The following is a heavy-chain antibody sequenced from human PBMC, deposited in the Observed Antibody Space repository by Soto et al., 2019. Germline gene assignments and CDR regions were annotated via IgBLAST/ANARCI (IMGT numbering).Heavy chain of an antibody. CDR3: ARGPYGSGSPIAPYYFDY. V-gene: IGHV3-13*01. Sequence: EVQLVESGGGLVQPGGSLRLSCAASGFTFSSYDMHWVRQATGKGLEWVSAIGTAGDTYYPGSVKGRFTISRENAKNSLYLQMNRLRAGETAVYYCARGPYGSGSPIAPYYFDYWGQGTLVTVSS. CDR2: IGTAGDT. J-gene: IGHJ4*02. D-gene: IGHD3-10*01. CDR1: GFTFSSYD.